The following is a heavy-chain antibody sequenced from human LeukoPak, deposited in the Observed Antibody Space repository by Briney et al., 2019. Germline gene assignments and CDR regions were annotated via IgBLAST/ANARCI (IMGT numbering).Heavy chain of an antibody. CDR1: GGSISSSSYN. CDR2: INHSGST. D-gene: IGHD6-6*01. J-gene: IGHJ5*02. CDR3: ARPRLAARGAFDP. V-gene: IGHV4-39*07. Sequence: PSETLSLTCTVSGGSISSSSYNWGWIRQPPGKGLEWIGEINHSGSTNYNPSLKSRITISVDTSKNRFSLRLSSVTAADTAVYYCARPRLAARGAFDPWGQGTLVTVSS.